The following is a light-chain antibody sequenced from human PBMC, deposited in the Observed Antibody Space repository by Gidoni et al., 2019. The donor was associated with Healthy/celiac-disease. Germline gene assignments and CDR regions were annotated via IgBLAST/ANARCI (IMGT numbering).Light chain of an antibody. CDR1: SLSSYY. CDR3: NSRDSSGNQLV. Sequence: SSELTQDPAVSVALGQTVRITCQGDSLSSYYASWYQQKPGQAPVLVIYGKNNRPSGIPDRFSGSSSGNTASLTITGAQAEDEADYYCNSRDSSGNQLVFGGGTKLTVL. CDR2: GKN. V-gene: IGLV3-19*01. J-gene: IGLJ2*01.